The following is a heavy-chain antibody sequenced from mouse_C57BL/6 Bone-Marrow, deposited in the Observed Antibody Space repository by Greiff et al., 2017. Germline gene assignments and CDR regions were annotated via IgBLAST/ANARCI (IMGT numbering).Heavy chain of an antibody. Sequence: EVQLMESGGGLVKPGGSLKLSCAASGFTFSDYGMHWVRQAPEKGLEWVAYISSGSSTIYYADTVKGRFTISRDNAKNTLFLQMTSLRSEDTAMYYCARGLRRYAMDYWGQGTSVTVSS. CDR1: GFTFSDYG. D-gene: IGHD2-4*01. J-gene: IGHJ4*01. CDR3: ARGLRRYAMDY. V-gene: IGHV5-17*01. CDR2: ISSGSSTI.